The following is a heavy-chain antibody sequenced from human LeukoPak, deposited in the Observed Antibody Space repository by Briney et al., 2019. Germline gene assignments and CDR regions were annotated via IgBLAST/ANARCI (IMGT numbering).Heavy chain of an antibody. Sequence: GGSLRLSCAASGFTFSSYSMNWVRQAPGKGLEWVSSISSSSSYIYYADSVKGRFTISRDNAKNSLYLQMNSLRAEDTAVYYCARDYCSSTSCYNYYYYGMDVWGQGTMVTVSS. D-gene: IGHD2-2*02. CDR1: GFTFSSYS. CDR2: ISSSSSYI. J-gene: IGHJ6*02. V-gene: IGHV3-21*01. CDR3: ARDYCSSTSCYNYYYYGMDV.